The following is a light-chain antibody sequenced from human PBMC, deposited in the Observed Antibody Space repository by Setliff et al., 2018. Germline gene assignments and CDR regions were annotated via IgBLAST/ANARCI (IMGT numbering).Light chain of an antibody. Sequence: QSVLTQPASVSGSPGQSITISCSGTSSDVGSYDLVSWYQQHPGTAPKLIISDVNNRPSGVSNRFSGSKSGNTASLTISGLQAEDKAAYYCCAYTGSSTYVFGTGTKVTVL. CDR2: DVN. CDR3: CAYTGSSTYV. CDR1: SSDVGSYDL. J-gene: IGLJ1*01. V-gene: IGLV2-14*01.